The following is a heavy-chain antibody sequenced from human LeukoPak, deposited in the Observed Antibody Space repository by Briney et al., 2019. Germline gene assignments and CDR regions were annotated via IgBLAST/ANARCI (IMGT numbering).Heavy chain of an antibody. CDR2: IESDGSKE. J-gene: IGHJ4*02. V-gene: IGHV3-30*02. CDR3: AKEGSGWYYLDY. CDR1: GFSFASYD. Sequence: GGSLRLSCVASGFSFASYDIHWVRQAPGQGLEWMAFIESDGSKEYYADSVKGRFTISRDNSMNTVNVQMNSLRPEDTAVYYCAKEGSGWYYLDYWGQGTVVTVSA. D-gene: IGHD6-19*01.